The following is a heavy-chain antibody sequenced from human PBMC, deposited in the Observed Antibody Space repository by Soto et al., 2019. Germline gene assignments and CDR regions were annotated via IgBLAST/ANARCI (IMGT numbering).Heavy chain of an antibody. CDR1: NGYLSSNY. Sequence: SETLSLNCTVSNGYLSSNYWSWIRQSPGKGLEWIGNIYYSGSTNYNPSLKSRVTMSVDTSKNQFTLKLSSVTADDTGVYFCARYFMVPVDFFDYWGQGTPVTVSS. J-gene: IGHJ4*02. CDR2: IYYSGST. CDR3: ARYFMVPVDFFDY. V-gene: IGHV4-59*01. D-gene: IGHD3-10*01.